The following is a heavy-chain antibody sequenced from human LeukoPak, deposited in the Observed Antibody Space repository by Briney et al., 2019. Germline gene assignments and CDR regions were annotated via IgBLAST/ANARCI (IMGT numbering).Heavy chain of an antibody. CDR2: INPNSGGT. V-gene: IGHV1-2*06. CDR1: GYTFTGYY. CDR3: AREGGSGSYIY. Sequence: GESLKISCKGSGYTFTGYYMHWVRQAPGQGLEWMGRINPNSGGTNYAQKFQGRVTMTRDTSISTAYMELSRLRSDDTAVYYCAREGGSGSYIYWGQGTLVTVSS. J-gene: IGHJ4*02. D-gene: IGHD3-10*01.